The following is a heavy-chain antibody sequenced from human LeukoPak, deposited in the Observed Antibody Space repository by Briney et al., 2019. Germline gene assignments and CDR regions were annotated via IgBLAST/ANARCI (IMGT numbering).Heavy chain of an antibody. D-gene: IGHD2-2*01. CDR2: VKQDGSEK. CDR1: GFTFSSYW. Sequence: PGGSLRLPCAASGFTFSSYWMSWVRQAPGKGLEWVANVKQDGSEKYYVDSVKGRFTISRDNAKNSLYLQMNSLRAEDTAVYYCARGSGNARGHYYMDVWGKGTTVTVSS. CDR3: ARGSGNARGHYYMDV. V-gene: IGHV3-7*01. J-gene: IGHJ6*03.